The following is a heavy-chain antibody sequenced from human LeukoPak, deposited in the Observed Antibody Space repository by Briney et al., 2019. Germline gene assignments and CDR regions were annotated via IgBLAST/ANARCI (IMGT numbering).Heavy chain of an antibody. CDR1: GGSLSSGDYG. Sequence: SQTLSLTCTLSGGSLSSGDYGWSWIRHPPGKGLEWIGYIYYSGSTYYNPSLKSRVTISVDTSKNQFSLKLSSVTAADTAVYYCAREGTTVAYWGQGTLVTVSS. D-gene: IGHD4-23*01. V-gene: IGHV4-30-4*01. CDR2: IYYSGST. J-gene: IGHJ4*02. CDR3: AREGTTVAY.